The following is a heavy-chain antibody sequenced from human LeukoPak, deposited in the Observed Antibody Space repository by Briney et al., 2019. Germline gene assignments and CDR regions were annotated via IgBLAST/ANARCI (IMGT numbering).Heavy chain of an antibody. CDR3: ARAGRWEGRPHAFDI. J-gene: IGHJ3*02. Sequence: SETLSLTCTVSGGSISSYYWNWIRQPPGKGLQWIGYIYYSGITNYNPSLKSRVTISVDTSKNQFSLKLSSVTAADTAVYYCARAGRWEGRPHAFDIWGQGTMLTVSS. CDR2: IYYSGIT. V-gene: IGHV4-59*01. D-gene: IGHD1-26*01. CDR1: GGSISSYY.